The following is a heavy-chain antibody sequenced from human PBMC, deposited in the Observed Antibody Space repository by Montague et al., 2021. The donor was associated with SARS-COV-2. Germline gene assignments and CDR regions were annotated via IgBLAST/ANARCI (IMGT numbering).Heavy chain of an antibody. CDR3: ARVQGITMIVVVIGAFDI. Sequence: TLSLTCTVSGGSISSGGYYWSWIRQHPGKGLKWIGYIYYSGSTYYNPSLKRRVTISVDTYKNQFSLKLSSVTAADTAVYYCARVQGITMIVVVIGAFDIWGQGTMVTVSS. D-gene: IGHD3-22*01. CDR2: IYYSGST. CDR1: GGSISSGGYY. J-gene: IGHJ3*02. V-gene: IGHV4-31*03.